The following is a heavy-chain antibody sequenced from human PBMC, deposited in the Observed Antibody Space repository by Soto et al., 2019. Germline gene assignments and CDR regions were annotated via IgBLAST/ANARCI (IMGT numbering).Heavy chain of an antibody. J-gene: IGHJ5*02. CDR3: ATRITVFGLLIPPFDP. CDR1: GGSFSGYY. D-gene: IGHD3-3*01. V-gene: IGHV4-34*01. Sequence: SETLSLTCAVYGGSFSGYYWSWIRQPPGKGLEWIGEINHSGSTNYNPSLKSRVTISVDTPKNQFSLKLSSVTAADTAIYYCATRITVFGLLIPPFDPWGQGTQVTVSS. CDR2: INHSGST.